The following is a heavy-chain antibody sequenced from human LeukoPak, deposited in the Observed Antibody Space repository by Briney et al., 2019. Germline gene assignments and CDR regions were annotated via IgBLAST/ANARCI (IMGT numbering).Heavy chain of an antibody. CDR3: ARGTIGYCSSTSCPSGYYYYGMDV. V-gene: IGHV4-61*02. Sequence: SETLSLTCTVSGGSISSGSYYWSWIRQPAGKGLEWIGRIYTSGSTNYNPSLKSRVTISVDTFKNQFSLKLSSVTAADTAVYYCARGTIGYCSSTSCPSGYYYYGMDVWGQGTTVTVSS. D-gene: IGHD2-2*01. CDR2: IYTSGST. J-gene: IGHJ6*02. CDR1: GGSISSGSYY.